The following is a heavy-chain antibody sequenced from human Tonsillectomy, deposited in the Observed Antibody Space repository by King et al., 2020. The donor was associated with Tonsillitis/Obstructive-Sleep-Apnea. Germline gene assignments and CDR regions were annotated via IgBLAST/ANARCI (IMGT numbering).Heavy chain of an antibody. CDR1: GFTFSSDA. CDR3: VKDGGHCSSTSFSLDAFDI. J-gene: IGHJ3*02. CDR2: ISSNGGST. V-gene: IGHV3-64*05. D-gene: IGHD2-2*01. Sequence: VQLVESGGGLVQPGGSLRLFCLASGFTFSSDAMPWVRQAPGKGLEYVSAISSNGGSTYYADSVKGSFTISRDNSKNTLYVQISSLRAEDTAVYYCVKDGGHCSSTSFSLDAFDIWGQGTMVTVSS.